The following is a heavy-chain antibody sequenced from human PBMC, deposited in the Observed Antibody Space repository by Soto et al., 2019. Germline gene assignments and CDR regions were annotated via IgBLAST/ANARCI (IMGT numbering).Heavy chain of an antibody. CDR3: VKGSLSAVASLDY. Sequence: GGSLRLSCAASGFTFSSYAMSWVRQAPGKGLEWVSSISDSGDNTDSADSVRGRFIVSRDNSKATVYLQMNSLRADDTAVYYCVKGSLSAVASLDYWGQGTLVTVSS. CDR2: ISDSGDNT. J-gene: IGHJ4*02. V-gene: IGHV3-23*01. D-gene: IGHD5-12*01. CDR1: GFTFSSYA.